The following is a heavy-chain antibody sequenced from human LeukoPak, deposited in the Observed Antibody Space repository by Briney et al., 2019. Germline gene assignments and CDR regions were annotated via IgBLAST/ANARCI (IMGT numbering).Heavy chain of an antibody. Sequence: SETLSLTCTVSGGSISSSSYYWGWIRQPPGKGLEWIGSIYYSGSTYYNPSLKSRVTISVDTSKNQFSLKLSSVTAADTAVYYCARRAGGWEDGYFDYWGQGTLVTVSS. CDR1: GGSISSSSYY. V-gene: IGHV4-39*01. CDR2: IYYSGST. J-gene: IGHJ4*02. CDR3: ARRAGGWEDGYFDY. D-gene: IGHD1-26*01.